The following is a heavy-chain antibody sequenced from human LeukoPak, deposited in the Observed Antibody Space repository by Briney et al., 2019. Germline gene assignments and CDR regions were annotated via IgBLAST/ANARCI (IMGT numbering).Heavy chain of an antibody. D-gene: IGHD3-22*01. Sequence: GRSLRLSCAPWGFTFSSYGMHCVRQARGKGLVWVAVIWYEGSNKYYADSVKGRFTISRDNSKNTLYLQMNSLRAEDTSVYYCARDDSSGYYHFDYWGQGTLVTVPS. J-gene: IGHJ4*02. CDR3: ARDDSSGYYHFDY. CDR2: IWYEGSNK. CDR1: GFTFSSYG. V-gene: IGHV3-33*01.